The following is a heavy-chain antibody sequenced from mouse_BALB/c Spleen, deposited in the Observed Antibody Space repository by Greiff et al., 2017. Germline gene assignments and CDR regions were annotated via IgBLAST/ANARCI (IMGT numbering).Heavy chain of an antibody. CDR1: GFNIKDSY. J-gene: IGHJ4*01. V-gene: IGHV14-3*02. Sequence: DVQLQESGAELVKPGASVKLSCTASGFNIKDSYMHWVKQRPEQGLEWIGRIDPANGNTKYDPKFQGKATITADTSSNTAYLQLSSLTSEDTAVYYCAGTMDYWGQGTSVTVSS. CDR2: IDPANGNT. CDR3: AGTMDY.